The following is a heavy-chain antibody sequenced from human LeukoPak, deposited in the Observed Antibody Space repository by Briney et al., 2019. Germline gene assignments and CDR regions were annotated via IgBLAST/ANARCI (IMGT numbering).Heavy chain of an antibody. CDR1: EFTFSSYE. CDR3: GRVKEASAFDI. J-gene: IGHJ3*02. CDR2: ISSSGTTL. D-gene: IGHD5-12*01. V-gene: IGHV3-48*03. Sequence: RGSLRLSCAASEFTFSSYEMNWVRQAPGKGLEWVSYISSSGTTLYYADSVRGRFTLSRDNSKNSLYLQMNSLRAEDTAVYYCGRVKEASAFDIWGQGTMVTVSS.